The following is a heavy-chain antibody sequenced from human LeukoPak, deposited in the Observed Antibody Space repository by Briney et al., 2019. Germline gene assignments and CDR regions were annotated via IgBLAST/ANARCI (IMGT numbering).Heavy chain of an antibody. CDR2: TYYRSKWIS. CDR3: ARKGTVTTPFDY. CDR1: GDSVSSNSAA. J-gene: IGHJ4*02. Sequence: SQTLSLTCAISGDSVSSNSAAWNWIRQSPSRGREWLGRTYYRSKWISDYAVSVKSRMTINADTSKNQFSLQVNTVTPEDTAVYYCARKGTVTTPFDYWGQGILVTVSS. V-gene: IGHV6-1*01. D-gene: IGHD1/OR15-1a*01.